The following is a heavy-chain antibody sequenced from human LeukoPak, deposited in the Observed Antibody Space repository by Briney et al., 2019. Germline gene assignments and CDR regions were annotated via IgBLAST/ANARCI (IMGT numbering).Heavy chain of an antibody. CDR2: ISYDGSNT. Sequence: GGSLRLSCVASAFSDKSNYMSWVRQAPGKGLEWVAIISYDGSNTYYADSVKGRFTISRDNSKNTLYLQMNSLRAEDTAVYYCANENYYGSGSYADHWGQGTLVTVSS. V-gene: IGHV3-30*18. D-gene: IGHD3-10*01. CDR1: AFSDKSNY. CDR3: ANENYYGSGSYADH. J-gene: IGHJ4*02.